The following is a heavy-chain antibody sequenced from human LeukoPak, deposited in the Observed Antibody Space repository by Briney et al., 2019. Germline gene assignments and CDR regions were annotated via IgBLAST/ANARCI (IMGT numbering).Heavy chain of an antibody. CDR3: GKDRNSGGSCLNG. CDR2: ISGSGDIT. CDR1: GFTFSSYA. V-gene: IGHV3-23*01. D-gene: IGHD2-15*01. J-gene: IGHJ4*02. Sequence: GGSLRLSCAASGFTFSSYAMSWVRQAPGKGLEWVSAISGSGDITYYADSVEGRFTISRDNSKNTLYLQRDSLRAEDTAIYYCGKDRNSGGSCLNGWGQGTLVTVSS.